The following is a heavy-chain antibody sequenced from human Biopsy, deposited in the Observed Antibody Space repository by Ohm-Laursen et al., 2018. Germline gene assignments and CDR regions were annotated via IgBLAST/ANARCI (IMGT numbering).Heavy chain of an antibody. D-gene: IGHD1-14*01. CDR1: GFSHSNYI. Sequence: FLSLCCTHSGFSHSNYIINWVGQAPAKALAWVSSINRRSSHILYVETLKGRFTSTRHDTKKSVYLQVNSLRAEDTGVYYCARGQSRLLPDHDWFDPWGQGTLVTVSS. CDR3: ARGQSRLLPDHDWFDP. V-gene: IGHV3-21*01. CDR2: INRRSSHI. J-gene: IGHJ5*02.